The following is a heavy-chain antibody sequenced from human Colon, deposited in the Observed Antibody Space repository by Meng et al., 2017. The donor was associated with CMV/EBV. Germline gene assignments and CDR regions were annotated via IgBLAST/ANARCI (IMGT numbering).Heavy chain of an antibody. D-gene: IGHD4-17*01. CDR3: ARDGPDYGDYVNFDY. Sequence: ASVKVSCKASGYTFTSYEITWVRQAPGQGLEWVGWINTYDGHTRYAQNIQGRVSMTADPSTSIVYMELRSLKSDDTAVYYCARDGPDYGDYVNFDYWGQGTLVTVSS. J-gene: IGHJ4*02. CDR2: INTYDGHT. CDR1: GYTFTSYE. V-gene: IGHV1-18*01.